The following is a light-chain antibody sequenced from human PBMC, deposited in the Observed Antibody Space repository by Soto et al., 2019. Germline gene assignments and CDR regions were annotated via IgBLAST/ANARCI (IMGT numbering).Light chain of an antibody. CDR1: RTDVGGYKF. V-gene: IGLV2-14*01. CDR3: CSYVSSKAYV. CDR2: EVS. J-gene: IGLJ1*01. Sequence: LTQPASVSGPPGQSITISCTGTRTDVGGYKFVSWYQQHPGKAPKLIIYEVSNRPSGVSNRFSGSKSDNTASLTISGLQAEDEADYYCCSYVSSKAYVFGTGTRSPS.